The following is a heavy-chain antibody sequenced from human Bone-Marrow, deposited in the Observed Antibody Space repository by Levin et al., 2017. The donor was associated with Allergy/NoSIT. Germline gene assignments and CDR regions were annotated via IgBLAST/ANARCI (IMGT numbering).Heavy chain of an antibody. CDR1: GFTFNAYG. D-gene: IGHD3-10*01. J-gene: IGHJ4*02. CDR2: IWYDGTKE. Sequence: GGSLRLSCSASGFTFNAYGMHWVRQAPGKGLEWLALIWYDGTKEYYVDSVKGRFTISRDNSKNTLYLQMNSLRAEDTAVYYCAREDYYGSGSYRQACESNYFDHWGQGTLVTVSS. V-gene: IGHV3-33*01. CDR3: AREDYYGSGSYRQACESNYFDH.